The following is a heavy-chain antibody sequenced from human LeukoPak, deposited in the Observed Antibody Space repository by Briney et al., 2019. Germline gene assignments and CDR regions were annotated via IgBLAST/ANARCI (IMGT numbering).Heavy chain of an antibody. CDR1: GGSISNSRDY. CDR3: ARGGVRGVVWFDP. Sequence: SETLSLTCTVSGGSISNSRDYWAWIRQPPGKGLEWIANIYYSGSTYYSPSLKSRVTISVDTSKNQLSLKLTSVTAADTAVYYCARGGVRGVVWFDPWGQGTLVTVSS. D-gene: IGHD3-3*01. V-gene: IGHV4-39*07. J-gene: IGHJ5*02. CDR2: IYYSGST.